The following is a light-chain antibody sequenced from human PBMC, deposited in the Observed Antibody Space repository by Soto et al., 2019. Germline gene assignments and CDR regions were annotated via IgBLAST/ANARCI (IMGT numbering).Light chain of an antibody. V-gene: IGKV1-39*01. CDR3: QQSYMDPIT. CDR1: LPISNY. J-gene: IGKJ5*01. CDR2: DAS. Sequence: DIQMTQSPSSLSASVGDRVTITCRASLPISNYLAWYQQKPGKAPNLLIYDASRLQSGVPSRFSGSGGGTDFTLSISSVQPEDFATYFCQQSYMDPITFGQGTQLEI.